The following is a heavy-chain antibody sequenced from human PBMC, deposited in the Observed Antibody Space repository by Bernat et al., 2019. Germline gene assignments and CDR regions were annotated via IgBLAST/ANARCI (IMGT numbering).Heavy chain of an antibody. V-gene: IGHV3-30*18. CDR2: ISYDGSNK. J-gene: IGHJ4*02. Sequence: QVQLVESGGGVVQPGRSLRLSCAAPGFTFSSYGMHWVRQAPGKGLEWVAVISYDGSNKYYADSVKGRFTISRDNSKNTLYLQMNSLRAEDTAVYYCAKLTGTTEDNWGQGTLVTVSS. CDR3: AKLTGTTEDN. CDR1: GFTFSSYG. D-gene: IGHD1-7*01.